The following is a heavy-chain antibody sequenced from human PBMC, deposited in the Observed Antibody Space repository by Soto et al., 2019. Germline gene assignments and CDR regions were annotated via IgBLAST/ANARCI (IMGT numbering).Heavy chain of an antibody. Sequence: SETLSLTCSVSGDSISGSYWSWIRQSPGKGLEWLGYVYYTGSTNYSPSLRSRVSISVDTSKNEFSLRLSSVTAADTAVYFCARSVAIPGAHIDYWGQGTQVTVSS. CDR2: VYYTGST. J-gene: IGHJ4*02. CDR1: GDSISGSY. D-gene: IGHD2-8*02. V-gene: IGHV4-59*01. CDR3: ARSVAIPGAHIDY.